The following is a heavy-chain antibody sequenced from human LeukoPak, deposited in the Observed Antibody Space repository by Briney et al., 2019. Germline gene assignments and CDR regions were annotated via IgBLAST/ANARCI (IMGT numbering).Heavy chain of an antibody. V-gene: IGHV1-69*13. J-gene: IGHJ5*02. Sequence: ASVKVSCKASGGTFSSYAVSWVRQAPGQGLEWMGGIIPIFGTANYAQKFQGRVTITADESTSTAYMELSSLRSEDTAVYYCARLARKGDNVVPAAVGWFDPWGQGTLVTVSS. CDR2: IIPIFGTA. CDR3: ARLARKGDNVVPAAVGWFDP. CDR1: GGTFSSYA. D-gene: IGHD2-2*01.